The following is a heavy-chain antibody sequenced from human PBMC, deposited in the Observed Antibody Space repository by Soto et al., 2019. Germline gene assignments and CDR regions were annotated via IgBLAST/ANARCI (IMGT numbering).Heavy chain of an antibody. CDR2: FDPEDGET. V-gene: IGHV1-24*01. CDR1: GYTLTELS. CDR3: ATDRSGTRGYSYGCFDP. Sequence: QVQLVQSGAEVKKPGASVKVSCKVSGYTLTELSMHWVRQAPGKGLEWMGGFDPEDGETIDAQKFQGRATMTEDTSTDTAYMELSSLRSENTAVYYCATDRSGTRGYSYGCFDPWGQGTLVTVSS. J-gene: IGHJ5*02. D-gene: IGHD5-18*01.